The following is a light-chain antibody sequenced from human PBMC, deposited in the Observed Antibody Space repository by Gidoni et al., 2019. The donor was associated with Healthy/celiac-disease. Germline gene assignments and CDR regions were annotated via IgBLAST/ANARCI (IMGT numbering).Light chain of an antibody. CDR1: QGINSW. J-gene: IGKJ4*01. CDR3: QQAKSFPPT. Sequence: DIQMTQSPSSVSASVGDRVTITCRASQGINSWLAWYQQKPGKVPKLLIYAASSLQSGVPSRFSGSGSGTDFTLTISSLQPEDFAIYYCQQAKSFPPTLGGGTKVEIK. V-gene: IGKV1-12*01. CDR2: AAS.